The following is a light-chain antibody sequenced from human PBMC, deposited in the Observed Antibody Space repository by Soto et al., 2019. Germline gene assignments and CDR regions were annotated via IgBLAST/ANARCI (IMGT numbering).Light chain of an antibody. V-gene: IGKV3-20*01. Sequence: TDSSGTLSLDAGERAPLSCRASQSVSSSYLAWYQQKPGQAPRLPIYGASSRPTGITARFSGSGSGTDFSLTINRLEPEDFAVYYCNQYRTFGQGTKVDIK. CDR3: NQYRT. CDR1: QSVSSSY. CDR2: GAS. J-gene: IGKJ1*01.